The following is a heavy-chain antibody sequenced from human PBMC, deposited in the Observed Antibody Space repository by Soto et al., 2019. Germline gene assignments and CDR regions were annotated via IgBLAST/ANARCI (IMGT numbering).Heavy chain of an antibody. J-gene: IGHJ4*02. CDR1: GYTFTGYY. CDR3: AEEYSSSWPPLYYFDY. V-gene: IGHV1-2*04. CDR2: INPNSGGT. Sequence: ASVKVSCKASGYTFTGYYMHWVRQAPGQGLEWMGWINPNSGGTNYAQKFQGWVTMTRDTSISTAYMELSRLRSDDTAVYYCAEEYSSSWPPLYYFDYWGQGTLVTVSS. D-gene: IGHD6-6*01.